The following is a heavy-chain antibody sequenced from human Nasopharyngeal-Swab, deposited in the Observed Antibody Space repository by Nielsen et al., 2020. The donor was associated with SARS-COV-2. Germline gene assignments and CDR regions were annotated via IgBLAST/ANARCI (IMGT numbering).Heavy chain of an antibody. CDR2: ISTTSSYI. CDR3: VRDLGVESPLWFDY. V-gene: IGHV3-21*01. CDR1: EFTFRNDT. Sequence: GESLKISCATSEFTFRNDTMNWVRQAPGKGLEWISSISTTSSYIFYADSVKGRFTISRDTSNNSLYLQMNSLRADDTAVYYCVRDLGVESPLWFDYWGQGTLLTVSS. D-gene: IGHD4-23*01. J-gene: IGHJ4*02.